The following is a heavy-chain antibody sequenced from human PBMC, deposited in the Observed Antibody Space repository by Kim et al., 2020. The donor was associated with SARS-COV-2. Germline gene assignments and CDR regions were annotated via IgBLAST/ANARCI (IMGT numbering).Heavy chain of an antibody. Sequence: SETLSLTCAVYGGSFSGYYWSWIRQPPGKGLEWIGEINHSGSTNYNPSLKSRVTISVDTSKNQFSLKLSSVTAADTAVYYCRYYDFWSGYYAFRYYFDY. CDR1: GGSFSGYY. D-gene: IGHD3-3*01. V-gene: IGHV4-34*01. J-gene: IGHJ4*01. CDR3: RYYDFWSGYYAFRYYFDY. CDR2: INHSGST.